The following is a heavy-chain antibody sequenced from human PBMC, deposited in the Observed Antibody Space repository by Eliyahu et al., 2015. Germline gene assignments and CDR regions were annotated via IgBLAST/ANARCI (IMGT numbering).Heavy chain of an antibody. CDR1: GFSLSTSGVG. V-gene: IGHV2-5*02. D-gene: IGHD2-2*02. Sequence: QITLKESGPTLVKPTQTLTLTCTFSGFSLSTSGVGVGWIRQPPGKALEWLALIYWDDDKRYSPSLKSRLTITKDTSKNQVVLTMTNMDPVDTATYYCAPTVGGGYCSSTSCYTGNWFDPWGQGTLVTVSS. CDR2: IYWDDDK. J-gene: IGHJ5*02. CDR3: APTVGGGYCSSTSCYTGNWFDP.